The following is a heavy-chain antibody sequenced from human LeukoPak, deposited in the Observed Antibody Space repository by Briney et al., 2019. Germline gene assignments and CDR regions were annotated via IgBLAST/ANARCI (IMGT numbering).Heavy chain of an antibody. CDR1: GFTFSNAW. D-gene: IGHD3-22*01. CDR3: TTDSSGYYYYYYGMDV. V-gene: IGHV3-15*01. J-gene: IGHJ6*02. Sequence: GGSLRLSCAASGFTFSNAWMSWGRQAPGKGLEWVGRIKSKTDGGTTDYAAPVKGRFTISRDDSKNTLYLQINSLKTEDTAVYYCTTDSSGYYYYYYGMDVWGQGTTVTVSS. CDR2: IKSKTDGGTT.